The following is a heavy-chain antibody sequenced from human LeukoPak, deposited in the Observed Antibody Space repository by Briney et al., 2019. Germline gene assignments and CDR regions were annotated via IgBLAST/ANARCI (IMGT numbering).Heavy chain of an antibody. Sequence: PGGSLRLSCAASGFTFSSYWMSWVRQAPGKGLEWVANIKQDGSEKYYVDSVKGRFTISRDNAKNSLYLQMNSLRAEDTAVYYCARGSSGWYGGPDYRGQGTLVTVSS. CDR1: GFTFSSYW. V-gene: IGHV3-7*01. J-gene: IGHJ4*02. CDR3: ARGSSGWYGGPDY. CDR2: IKQDGSEK. D-gene: IGHD6-19*01.